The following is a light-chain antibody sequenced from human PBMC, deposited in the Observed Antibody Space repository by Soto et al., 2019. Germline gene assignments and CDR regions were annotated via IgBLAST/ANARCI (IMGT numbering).Light chain of an antibody. J-gene: IGLJ1*01. CDR1: SSNIGAGYD. Sequence: QSVLTQPPSVSGAPGQRVTISCTGSSSNIGAGYDVHWYQQLPGTAPKLLIYGNSNRPSGVPDRFSGSKSGTSGSLAITGLQAEDEADYFCQSYDSSLSGYDFGTGTKVTVL. CDR3: QSYDSSLSGYD. CDR2: GNS. V-gene: IGLV1-40*01.